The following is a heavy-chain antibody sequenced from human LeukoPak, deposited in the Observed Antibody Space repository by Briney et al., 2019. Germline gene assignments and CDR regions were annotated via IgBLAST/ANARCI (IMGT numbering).Heavy chain of an antibody. CDR2: IWYDGSKK. D-gene: IGHD7-27*01. CDR3: ARQNWGSAFDI. Sequence: GGSLRLSCAASEFTFSTFGFHWVRQAAGKGLEWVAVIWYDGSKKYYADSVKGRFTISRDNSKNTLYLQMNSLRAEDTAVYYCARQNWGSAFDIWGQGTVVTVSS. CDR1: EFTFSTFG. V-gene: IGHV3-33*01. J-gene: IGHJ3*02.